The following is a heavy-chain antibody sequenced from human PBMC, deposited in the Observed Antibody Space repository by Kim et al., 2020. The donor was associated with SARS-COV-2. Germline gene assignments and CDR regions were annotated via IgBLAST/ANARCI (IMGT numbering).Heavy chain of an antibody. Sequence: SETLSLTCTVSGGSVSSGSYYWSWIRQPPGKGLEWIGYIYYSGSTNYNPSLKSRVTISVDTSKNQFSLKLSSVTAADTAVYYCARARPPSSGWYSDWFDPWGQGTLVTVSS. CDR2: IYYSGST. J-gene: IGHJ5*02. CDR3: ARARPPSSGWYSDWFDP. V-gene: IGHV4-61*01. CDR1: GGSVSSGSYY. D-gene: IGHD6-19*01.